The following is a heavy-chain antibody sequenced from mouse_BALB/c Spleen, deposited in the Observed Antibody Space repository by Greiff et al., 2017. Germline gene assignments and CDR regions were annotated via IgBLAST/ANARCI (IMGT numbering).Heavy chain of an antibody. CDR1: GFSITSGY. V-gene: IGHV3-8*02. J-gene: IGHJ4*01. CDR3: TSRTFYDDYSEAMDY. Sequence: EVKLMESGPSLVKPSQTLSLTCSVTGFSITSGYLNWIRQFPGNNLEYMGYISYSGSTDYNPSLKSRISITRDTSKNQNYLQLNSVTTEDTATYYCTSRTFYDDYSEAMDYWGQGTSVTVSS. D-gene: IGHD2-3*01. CDR2: ISYSGST.